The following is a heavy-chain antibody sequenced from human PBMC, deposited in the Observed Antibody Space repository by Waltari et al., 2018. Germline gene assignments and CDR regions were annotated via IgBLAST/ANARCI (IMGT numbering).Heavy chain of an antibody. CDR2: INSDGSST. CDR3: ARDGIAARGNYYYYGMDV. Sequence: EVQLVESGGGLVQTGGSLRLSCAASGFTFSSYWMHWVRQAPGKGLVWVSRINSDGSSTSYADSVKGRFTISRDNAKNTLYLQMNSLRAEDTAVYYCARDGIAARGNYYYYGMDVWGQGTTVTVSS. D-gene: IGHD6-6*01. V-gene: IGHV3-74*01. CDR1: GFTFSSYW. J-gene: IGHJ6*02.